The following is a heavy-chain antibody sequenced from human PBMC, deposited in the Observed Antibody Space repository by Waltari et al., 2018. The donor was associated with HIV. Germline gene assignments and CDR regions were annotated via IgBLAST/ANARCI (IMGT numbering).Heavy chain of an antibody. CDR1: GGSISSGSYY. D-gene: IGHD5-18*01. V-gene: IGHV4-61*02. J-gene: IGHJ4*02. CDR2: IYTSGST. CDR3: ARGDTAMSVDY. Sequence: QVQLQESGPGLVKPSQTLSLTCTVSGGSISSGSYYWSWIRQHAGKGLEWIGRIYTSGSTNYNPALKSRGTITVDTSKNQFSLKLSSVTAADTAVYYCARGDTAMSVDYWGQGTLVTVSS.